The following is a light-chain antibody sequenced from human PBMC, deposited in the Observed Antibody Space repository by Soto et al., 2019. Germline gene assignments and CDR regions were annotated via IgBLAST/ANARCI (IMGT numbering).Light chain of an antibody. CDR3: APWDDSLYGPV. Sequence: QPVLTQPPSASGTPGQRVTISCSGSSSNIGSNPVQWYQQLPGTAPKLLIYRNNQWPSGVPDRFSGSKSGTSASLAISGLQSEDEADYYCAPWDDSLYGPVLGGGTKLTVL. CDR1: SSNIGSNP. V-gene: IGLV1-44*01. CDR2: RNN. J-gene: IGLJ3*02.